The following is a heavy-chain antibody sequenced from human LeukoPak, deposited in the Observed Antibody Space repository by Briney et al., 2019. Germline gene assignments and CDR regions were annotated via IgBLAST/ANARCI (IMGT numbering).Heavy chain of an antibody. Sequence: ASVKVSCKASGYTFTSYYMHWVRQAPGQGLEWMGIINPSGGSTSYAQKFQGRVTITADESTSTAYMELSSLRSEDTAVYYCARASYDAFDPWGQGTLVTVSS. CDR2: INPSGGST. CDR1: GYTFTSYY. D-gene: IGHD5-12*01. V-gene: IGHV1-46*01. J-gene: IGHJ5*02. CDR3: ARASYDAFDP.